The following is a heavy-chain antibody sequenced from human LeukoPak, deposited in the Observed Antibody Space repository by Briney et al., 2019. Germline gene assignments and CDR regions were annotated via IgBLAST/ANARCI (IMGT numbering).Heavy chain of an antibody. V-gene: IGHV3-11*01. CDR2: ISRGGNTI. Sequence: GSLRLSCAASGFTFSDYYMSWIRQAPGKGLKWLSYISRGGNTIYYADSVKGRFTISRDNAKNSLYLQMNSLRAEDTAVYYCAKRDHDYSTGYWGQGTLVTVSS. D-gene: IGHD4-11*01. J-gene: IGHJ4*02. CDR3: AKRDHDYSTGY. CDR1: GFTFSDYY.